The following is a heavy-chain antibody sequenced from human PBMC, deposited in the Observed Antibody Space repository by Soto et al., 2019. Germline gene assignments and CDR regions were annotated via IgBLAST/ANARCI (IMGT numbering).Heavy chain of an antibody. Sequence: SETLSLTCAVYGGSFSGYYWSWIRQPPGKGLEWIGEINHSGSTNYNPSLKSRVTISVDTSKNQFSLKLSSVTAADTAVYYCAGTFRNYYVNGSPRRGAFDIWGQGTMVTVSS. J-gene: IGHJ3*02. V-gene: IGHV4-34*01. CDR2: INHSGST. CDR1: GGSFSGYY. CDR3: AGTFRNYYVNGSPRRGAFDI. D-gene: IGHD3-10*02.